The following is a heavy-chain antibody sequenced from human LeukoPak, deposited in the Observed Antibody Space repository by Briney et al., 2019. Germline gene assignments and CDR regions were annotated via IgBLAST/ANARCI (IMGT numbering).Heavy chain of an antibody. D-gene: IGHD6-13*01. J-gene: IGHJ4*02. Sequence: GGSLRLSCAASGFTFSSYSMNWVRQAPGKGLEWVSAISGSGGSTYYADSVKGRFTISRDNSKNTLYLQMNSLRAEDTAVYYCSRESAGTAGAVCYWGQGTLVTVSS. CDR2: ISGSGGST. CDR3: SRESAGTAGAVCY. V-gene: IGHV3-23*01. CDR1: GFTFSSYS.